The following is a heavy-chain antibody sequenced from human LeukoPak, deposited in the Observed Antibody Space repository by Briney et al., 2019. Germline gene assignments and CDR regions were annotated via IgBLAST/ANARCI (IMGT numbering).Heavy chain of an antibody. J-gene: IGHJ3*01. D-gene: IGHD1-14*01. CDR1: GFTLNSYL. V-gene: IGHV3-7*01. Sequence: PGGSLRLSCVASGFTLNSYLMSWVRQAPGRGLEWVANIKKDGSEESYLDSVKGRFTVSRDNAKNSLFLQMNSLRGEDTAVYYCARSNPNRNALDLWGQGTMVTISS. CDR2: IKKDGSEE. CDR3: ARSNPNRNALDL.